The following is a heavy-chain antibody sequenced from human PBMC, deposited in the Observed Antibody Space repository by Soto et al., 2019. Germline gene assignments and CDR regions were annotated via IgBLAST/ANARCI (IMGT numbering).Heavy chain of an antibody. CDR1: GFTFSSYS. CDR3: ARDKVATYAFDI. Sequence: EVQLVESGGGLVKPGGSLRLSCAASGFTFSSYSMNWVRQAPGKGLEWVSSISSSSSYIYYADSVKGRFTISRDNAKNSLYLQKNSLCAEDTGVYYCARDKVATYAFDIWGQGTMVTVSS. V-gene: IGHV3-21*01. J-gene: IGHJ3*02. D-gene: IGHD5-12*01. CDR2: ISSSSSYI.